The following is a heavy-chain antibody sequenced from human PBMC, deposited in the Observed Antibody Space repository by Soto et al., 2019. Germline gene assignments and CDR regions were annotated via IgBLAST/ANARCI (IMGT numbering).Heavy chain of an antibody. D-gene: IGHD3-10*01. J-gene: IGHJ4*02. CDR2: ISGSGANT. CDR3: AKAAAYHGSASYFPFDD. V-gene: IGHV3-23*01. CDR1: GFSFSSYA. Sequence: EVQLLESGGGLVQPGGSLRLSCAASGFSFSSYAMSWVRQAPGKGLEWVSSISGSGANTYYVDSVKGRFTVSRDNSKNTLYLKMSSLRREDTAVYKCAKAAAYHGSASYFPFDDWGLGTRVTVSS.